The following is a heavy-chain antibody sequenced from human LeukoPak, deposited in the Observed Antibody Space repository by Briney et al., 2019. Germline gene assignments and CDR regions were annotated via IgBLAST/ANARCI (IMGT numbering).Heavy chain of an antibody. Sequence: PSETLSLTCTVSGGSISSGSYYWSWIRQPAGKGLEWIGRIYSSGSTNYNPSVKSRVTISVHTSRNQFSLKLSSVTAADTAVYYCARSYGDDFWSGYYTEPPDYWGQGTLVTVSS. J-gene: IGHJ4*02. D-gene: IGHD3-3*01. CDR3: ARSYGDDFWSGYYTEPPDY. V-gene: IGHV4-61*02. CDR2: IYSSGST. CDR1: GGSISSGSYY.